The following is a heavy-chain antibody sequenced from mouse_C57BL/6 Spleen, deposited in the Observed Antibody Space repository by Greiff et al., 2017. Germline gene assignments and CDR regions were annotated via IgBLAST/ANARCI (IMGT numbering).Heavy chain of an antibody. Sequence: DVKLVESGGGLVQPKGSLKLSCAASGFSFNTYAMNWVRQAPGKGLEWVARKRSKSNNYATYYADSVKDRFTISRDDSESMLYLQINNLKTEDTAMYYCVRHGYKDYFDYWGQGTTLTVSS. D-gene: IGHD2-2*01. J-gene: IGHJ2*01. CDR2: KRSKSNNYAT. CDR1: GFSFNTYA. V-gene: IGHV10-1*01. CDR3: VRHGYKDYFDY.